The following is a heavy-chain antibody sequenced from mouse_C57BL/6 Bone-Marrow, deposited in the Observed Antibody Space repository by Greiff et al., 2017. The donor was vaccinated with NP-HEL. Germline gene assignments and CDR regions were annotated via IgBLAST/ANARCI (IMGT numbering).Heavy chain of an antibody. CDR1: GFTFSDFY. J-gene: IGHJ4*01. D-gene: IGHD2-5*01. Sequence: EVKLVESGGGLVQSGRSLRLSCATSGFTFSDFYMEWVRQAPGKGLEWIAASRNKANDYTTEYSASVKGRFIVSRDTSQSILYLQMNALRAEDTAIYYCARDAKYSNWNATDYWGQGTSVTVSS. CDR2: SRNKANDYTT. V-gene: IGHV7-1*01. CDR3: ARDAKYSNWNATDY.